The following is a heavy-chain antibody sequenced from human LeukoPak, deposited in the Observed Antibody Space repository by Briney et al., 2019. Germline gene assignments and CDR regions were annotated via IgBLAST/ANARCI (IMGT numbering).Heavy chain of an antibody. J-gene: IGHJ4*02. CDR1: GFTFSSFG. CDR3: ARDSYSSGWYGTRFDY. Sequence: GGSLRLSCAASGFTFSSFGMHWVRQALGKGLEWVAVISYDGSNKYYADSVKGRFTISRDNSKNTLYLQMNSLRAEDTAVYYCARDSYSSGWYGTRFDYWGQGTLVTVSS. CDR2: ISYDGSNK. V-gene: IGHV3-30*03. D-gene: IGHD6-19*01.